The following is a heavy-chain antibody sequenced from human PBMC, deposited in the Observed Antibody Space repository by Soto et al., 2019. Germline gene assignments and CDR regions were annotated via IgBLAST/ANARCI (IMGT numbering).Heavy chain of an antibody. CDR2: ISYDGSNK. J-gene: IGHJ4*02. CDR1: GFTFSSYA. V-gene: IGHV3-30-3*01. D-gene: IGHD2-21*02. Sequence: PGGSLRLSCAASGFTFSSYAMHWVRQAPGRGLEWVAVISYDGSNKYYADSVKGRFTISRDNSKNTLYLQMNSLRAEDTAVYYCASPIVVVTAPPLEGHYWGQRTLVTVSS. CDR3: ASPIVVVTAPPLEGHY.